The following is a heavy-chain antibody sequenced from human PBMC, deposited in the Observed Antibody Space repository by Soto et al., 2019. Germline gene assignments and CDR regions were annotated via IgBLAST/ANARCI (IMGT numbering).Heavy chain of an antibody. J-gene: IGHJ4*02. Sequence: SVKVSCKASGGTFSSYAISWVRQAPGQGLEWMGGIIPIFGTANYAQKFQGRVTITADESTSTAYMELSSLRSEDTAVYYCARRGYYDSSGYFDYWGQGTLVTVSS. CDR3: ARRGYYDSSGYFDY. D-gene: IGHD3-22*01. V-gene: IGHV1-69*13. CDR1: GGTFSSYA. CDR2: IIPIFGTA.